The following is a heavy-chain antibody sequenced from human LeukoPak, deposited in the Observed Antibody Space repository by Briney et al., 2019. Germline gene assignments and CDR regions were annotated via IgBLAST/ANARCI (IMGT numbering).Heavy chain of an antibody. D-gene: IGHD1-26*01. CDR3: ARELVGATPYFDY. V-gene: IGHV3-11*01. J-gene: IGHJ4*02. CDR1: GFTFSDYY. CDR2: ISSSGSTI. Sequence: GGSLRLSCAASGFTFSDYYMSWLRQAPGQGLEWVSYISSSGSTIYYADSVKGRFTISRDNAKNSLYLQMNSLRAEDTAAYYCARELVGATPYFDYWGQGTLVTVSS.